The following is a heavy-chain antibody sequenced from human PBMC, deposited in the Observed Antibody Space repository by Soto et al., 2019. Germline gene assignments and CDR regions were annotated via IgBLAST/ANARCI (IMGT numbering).Heavy chain of an antibody. J-gene: IGHJ6*02. D-gene: IGHD1-1*01. CDR1: GFNFNRFT. Sequence: GGSLRLSCAASGFNFNRFTMNWVRQAPGKGLEWASSISSDSSYTYYADSLKGRVTISRDNAKNSLYLLMNNLRAEDTAVYYCARDWTESGMDVWGQGTTVTVSS. CDR3: ARDWTESGMDV. V-gene: IGHV3-21*01. CDR2: ISSDSSYT.